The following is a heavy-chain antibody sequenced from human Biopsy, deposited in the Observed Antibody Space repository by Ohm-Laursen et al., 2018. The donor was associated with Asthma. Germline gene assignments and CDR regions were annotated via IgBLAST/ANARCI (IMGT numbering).Heavy chain of an antibody. CDR2: IATDGSNK. V-gene: IGHV3-64D*08. J-gene: IGHJ4*02. Sequence: SLRLSCAASGFTFSSYSMHWVRQAPGRGPEYVSFIATDGSNKFYADSVKGRFTVSRDNSKHTLYLHMTGLRAGDTGVYYCVKDHSAGYYYFDDWGQGAQVTVSS. CDR3: VKDHSAGYYYFDD. D-gene: IGHD2-21*01. CDR1: GFTFSSYS.